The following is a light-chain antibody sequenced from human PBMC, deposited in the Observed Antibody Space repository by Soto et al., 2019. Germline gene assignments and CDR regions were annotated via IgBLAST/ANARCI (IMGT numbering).Light chain of an antibody. J-gene: IGKJ2*01. Sequence: DIQMTQSPSSLSASVGDRVTITCQASHDITMYLNWYQQKPGKAPKLLIFDASNLGTGVPSRFTGRVSGTDFTFTISSLQPEDVATYYCQQYDDLPYTFGPGTKLEIK. CDR1: HDITMY. V-gene: IGKV1-33*01. CDR3: QQYDDLPYT. CDR2: DAS.